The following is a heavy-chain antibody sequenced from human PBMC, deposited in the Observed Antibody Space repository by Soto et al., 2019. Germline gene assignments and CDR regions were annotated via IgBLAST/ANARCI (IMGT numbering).Heavy chain of an antibody. D-gene: IGHD6-6*01. J-gene: IGHJ6*02. Sequence: GGSLRLSCAASGFTFSSYAMSWVRQAPGKGLEWVSAISGSGGSTYYADSVKGRFTISRDNSKNTLYLQMNSLRAEDTAVYYCAKECSSSSLYYYYGMDVWGQGTTVTVSS. CDR3: AKECSSSSLYYYYGMDV. CDR2: ISGSGGST. CDR1: GFTFSSYA. V-gene: IGHV3-23*01.